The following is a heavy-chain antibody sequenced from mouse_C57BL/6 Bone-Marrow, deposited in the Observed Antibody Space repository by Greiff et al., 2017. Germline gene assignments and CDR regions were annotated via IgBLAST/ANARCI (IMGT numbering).Heavy chain of an antibody. CDR2: IYPGDGDT. D-gene: IGHD3-1*01. V-gene: IGHV1-82*01. J-gene: IGHJ2*01. CDR3: ARGLTSYYFDY. CDR1: GYAFSSSW. Sequence: QVQLQQSGPELVKPGASVKISCKASGYAFSSSWMNWVKQRPGKGLEWIGRIYPGDGDTNYNGKFKGNATLTADKSSSTAYMQLSSLTSEDSAVYFCARGLTSYYFDYWGQGTTLTVSS.